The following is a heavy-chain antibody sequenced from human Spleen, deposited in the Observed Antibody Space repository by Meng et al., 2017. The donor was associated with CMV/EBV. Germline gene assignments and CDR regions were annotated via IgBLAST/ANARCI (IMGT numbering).Heavy chain of an antibody. CDR1: GFTFNTYA. J-gene: IGHJ6*02. CDR3: VREDSIGWYSLVPGNPFYYYYGMDV. CDR2: ISGSGGIT. V-gene: IGHV3-23*01. D-gene: IGHD6-19*01. Sequence: GESLKISCAASGFTFNTYAMSWVRQAPGKGLEWVSAISGSGGITYYADSVKGRFTISRDNSKNTLYLQMNSLRAEDTAVYYCVREDSIGWYSLVPGNPFYYYYGMDVWGQGTTVTVSS.